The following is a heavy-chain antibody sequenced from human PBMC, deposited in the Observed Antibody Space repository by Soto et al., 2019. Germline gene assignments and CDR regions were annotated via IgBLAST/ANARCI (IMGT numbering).Heavy chain of an antibody. D-gene: IGHD3-3*01. CDR2: ISGSGGST. CDR1: GFTFSSYA. V-gene: IGHV3-23*01. J-gene: IGHJ5*02. CDR3: AKSPGATDYDFWSGFVNWFDP. Sequence: PGGSLRLSCAASGFTFSSYAMSWVRQAPGKGLEWVSVISGSGGSTYYADSVKGRFTISRDNSKYTLYLQMNSLRAEDTAVYYCAKSPGATDYDFWSGFVNWFDPWGQGTLVTVSS.